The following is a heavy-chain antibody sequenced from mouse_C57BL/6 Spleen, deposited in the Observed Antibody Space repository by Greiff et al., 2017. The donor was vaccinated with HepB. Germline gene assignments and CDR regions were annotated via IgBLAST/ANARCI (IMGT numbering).Heavy chain of an antibody. Sequence: QVQLQQSGAELVRPGASVKLSCKASGYTFTDYYINWVKQRPGQGLEWIARIYPGSGNTYYNEKLKGKATLTAEKSSSTAYMQLSSLPSEDSAVYFCARRLTGDAMDYWGQGTSVTVSS. CDR3: ARRLTGDAMDY. CDR1: GYTFTDYY. J-gene: IGHJ4*01. V-gene: IGHV1-76*01. D-gene: IGHD4-1*01. CDR2: IYPGSGNT.